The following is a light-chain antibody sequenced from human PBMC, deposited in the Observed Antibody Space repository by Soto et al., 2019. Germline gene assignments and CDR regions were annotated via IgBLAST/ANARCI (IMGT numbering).Light chain of an antibody. V-gene: IGKV3-20*01. CDR1: QSVSSAY. CDR3: QQYAASPRT. J-gene: IGKJ1*01. CDR2: GAS. Sequence: EIVLTQSPGTLSLSPREKGTLSCRASQSVSSAYLAWYQHKVGQSPRLLIYGASNRAPGIPDRFSGSGSGTDFTLTISRLEPEDFPVYYCQQYAASPRTFGQGTQVEVK.